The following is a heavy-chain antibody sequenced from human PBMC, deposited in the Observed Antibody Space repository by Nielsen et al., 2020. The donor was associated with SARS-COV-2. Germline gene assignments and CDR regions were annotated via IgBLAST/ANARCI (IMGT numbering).Heavy chain of an antibody. Sequence: VRQAPGKGLEWVAVISYDGSNKYYADSVKGRFTISRDNSKNTLYLQMNSLRAEDTAVYYCARGLVEPHRNYYYGMDVWGQGTTVTVSS. CDR2: ISYDGSNK. CDR3: ARGLVEPHRNYYYGMDV. D-gene: IGHD3-9*01. V-gene: IGHV3-30*04. J-gene: IGHJ6*02.